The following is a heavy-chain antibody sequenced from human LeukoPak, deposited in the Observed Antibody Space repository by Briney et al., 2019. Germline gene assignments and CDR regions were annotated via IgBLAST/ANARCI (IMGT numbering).Heavy chain of an antibody. CDR1: GFTLNNYW. CDR3: ARDRWGHGLFDY. D-gene: IGHD3-10*01. Sequence: GGALRLSCAASGFTLNNYWMSWVRQAPGKGLEWVANIKQDGSEKYYVDSVKGRFTISRDNAKNSVYLQMNSLRAEDTAVYYCARDRWGHGLFDYWGQGTLVTVSS. V-gene: IGHV3-7*01. J-gene: IGHJ4*02. CDR2: IKQDGSEK.